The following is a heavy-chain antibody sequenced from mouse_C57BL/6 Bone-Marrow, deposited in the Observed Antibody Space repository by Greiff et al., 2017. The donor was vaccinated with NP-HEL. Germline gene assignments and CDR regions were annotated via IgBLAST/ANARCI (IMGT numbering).Heavy chain of an antibody. J-gene: IGHJ2*01. CDR1: GFTFSSYA. CDR2: ISDGGSYT. CDR3: ARDQLGDFDY. Sequence: EVKLVESGGGLVKPGGSLKLSRAASGFTFSSYAMSWVRQTPEKRLEWVATISDGGSYTYYPDNVKGRFTISRDNAKNNLYLQMSHLKSEDTAMYYCARDQLGDFDYWGQGTTLTVSS. V-gene: IGHV5-4*01. D-gene: IGHD4-1*02.